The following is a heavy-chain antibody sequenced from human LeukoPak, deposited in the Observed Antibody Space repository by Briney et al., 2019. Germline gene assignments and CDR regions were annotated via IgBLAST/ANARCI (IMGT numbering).Heavy chain of an antibody. J-gene: IGHJ4*02. V-gene: IGHV3-23*01. D-gene: IGHD1-7*01. Sequence: GGSLRLSCAASGFTFSSYAMNWVRQAPGKGLEWVSAISDSGGRTYYADSVKGRFTISRDNSKNTLYLQMNSLRDEDTAVYYCARPTTTLEYWGQGTLVTVSS. CDR1: GFTFSSYA. CDR3: ARPTTTLEY. CDR2: ISDSGGRT.